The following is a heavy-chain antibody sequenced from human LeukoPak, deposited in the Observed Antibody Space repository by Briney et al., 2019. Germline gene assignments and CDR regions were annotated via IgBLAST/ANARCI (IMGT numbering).Heavy chain of an antibody. CDR2: ISYDGSNK. D-gene: IGHD2/OR15-2a*01. CDR3: AKDEYDSHEADY. CDR1: GFTFSSYA. J-gene: IGHJ4*02. V-gene: IGHV3-30*18. Sequence: PGRSLRLSCAASGFTFSSYAMHWVRQAPGKGLEWVAIISYDGSNKYYADSVKGRFTISRDNSKNTLYLQMNSLRAEDMAVYYCAKDEYDSHEADYWGQGTLVTVSS.